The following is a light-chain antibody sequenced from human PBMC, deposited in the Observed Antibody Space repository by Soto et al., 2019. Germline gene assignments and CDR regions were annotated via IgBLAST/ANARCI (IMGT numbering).Light chain of an antibody. CDR2: DAS. J-gene: IGKJ4*01. Sequence: ETVLTQSPATLSLSPGERATLSCRASQSVSSYLAWYQQKPGQAPRLLISDASNRATGIPARFSGSGSGTDFTLTISSLEPEDFAVYYCQQRGNWPLTFGGGTKVEIK. CDR3: QQRGNWPLT. CDR1: QSVSSY. V-gene: IGKV3-11*01.